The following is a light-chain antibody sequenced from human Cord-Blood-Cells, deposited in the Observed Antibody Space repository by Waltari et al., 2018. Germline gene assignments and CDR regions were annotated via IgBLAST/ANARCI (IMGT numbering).Light chain of an antibody. CDR3: QTWGTGIHGV. CDR2: LNSDGSH. CDR1: SGHSSYA. V-gene: IGLV4-69*01. Sequence: QLVLTQSPSASASLGASVKLTCTLSSGHSSYAIAWHQQQPEKGPRYLMKLNSDGSHSKGDGIPDRFSGSSSGADRYLTISSLQSEDEADYYCQTWGTGIHGVFGGGTKLTVL. J-gene: IGLJ3*02.